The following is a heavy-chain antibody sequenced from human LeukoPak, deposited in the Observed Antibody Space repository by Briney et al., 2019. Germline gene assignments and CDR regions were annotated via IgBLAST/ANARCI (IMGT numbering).Heavy chain of an antibody. CDR3: ARSYEWELLDY. CDR2: IYYSGST. CDR1: GGSISSFY. V-gene: IGHV4-59*12. Sequence: SETLSLTCTVSGGSISSFYWSWIRQPPGKGLECIGYIYYSGSTNYNPSLKSRVTISVDTSKNQFSLKLSSVTAADTAVYCCARSYEWELLDYWGQGTLVTVSS. D-gene: IGHD1-26*01. J-gene: IGHJ4*02.